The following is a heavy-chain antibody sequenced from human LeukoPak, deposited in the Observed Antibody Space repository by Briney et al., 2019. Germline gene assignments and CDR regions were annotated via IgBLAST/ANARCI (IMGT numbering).Heavy chain of an antibody. CDR2: IYYSGST. CDR3: ARELRFFGKNWFDP. D-gene: IGHD3-3*01. V-gene: IGHV4-59*12. J-gene: IGHJ5*02. CDR1: GGSISSYY. Sequence: PSETLSLTCTVSGGSISSYYWSWIRQPPGKGLEWIGYIYYSGSTNYNPSLKSRVTISVDTSKNQFSLKLSSVTAADTAVYYCARELRFFGKNWFDPWGQGTLVTVSS.